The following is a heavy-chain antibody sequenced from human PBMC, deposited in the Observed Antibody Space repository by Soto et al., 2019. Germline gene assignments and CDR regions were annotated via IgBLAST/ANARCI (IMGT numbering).Heavy chain of an antibody. D-gene: IGHD1-26*01. CDR2: INPASGHT. J-gene: IGHJ6*02. CDR3: GRSVVGATGEILYNAMDV. Sequence: QVQLVQSGAEVKTPGASVKVSCKASGYTFTTYALHWVRQAPGQRPEWMGWINPASGHTKYSKKCQDRVTITRDTAASTGYMELSSRRSEDTAVYYCGRSVVGATGEILYNAMDVWGQGTTVTVSS. V-gene: IGHV1-3*01. CDR1: GYTFTTYA.